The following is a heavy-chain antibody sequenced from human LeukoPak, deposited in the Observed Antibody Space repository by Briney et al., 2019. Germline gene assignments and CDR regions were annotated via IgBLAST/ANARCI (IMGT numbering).Heavy chain of an antibody. CDR1: GFTFDNYA. CDR2: SMLSTGTT. Sequence: PGGSLRLSCVVSGFTFDNYAMHWVRQVPGKGLEWVAGSMLSTGTTGYADSVRGRFTISRDKAKNSLYLQMNSLRAEDTAVYYCARDTTLFYCSSTSCYPDAFDIWGQGTMVTVSS. D-gene: IGHD2-2*01. J-gene: IGHJ3*02. CDR3: ARDTTLFYCSSTSCYPDAFDI. V-gene: IGHV3-9*01.